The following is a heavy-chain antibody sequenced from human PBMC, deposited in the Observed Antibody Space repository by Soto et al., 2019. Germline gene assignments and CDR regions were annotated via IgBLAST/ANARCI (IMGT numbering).Heavy chain of an antibody. V-gene: IGHV1-18*01. Sequence: GSSEKVCLKASGYAFTSYGISWVRQAPGQGLEWMGWISAYNGNTNYAQKLQGRVTMTTDTSTSTAYMELRSLRSDDTAVYYCARDLSSGWYYYYYYGMDGWGQGTTVTVSS. CDR1: GYAFTSYG. CDR2: ISAYNGNT. J-gene: IGHJ6*02. D-gene: IGHD6-19*01. CDR3: ARDLSSGWYYYYYYGMDG.